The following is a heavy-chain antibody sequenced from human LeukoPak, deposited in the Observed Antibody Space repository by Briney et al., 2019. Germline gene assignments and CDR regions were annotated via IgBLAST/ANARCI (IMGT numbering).Heavy chain of an antibody. CDR1: GFTFSSYS. V-gene: IGHV3-21*01. Sequence: GGSLSLSCAASGFTFSSYSMIGVRQAPGKGLEWVSSISSSSSYIYYADSVKGRFTISRDNAKNSLYLQMNSLRAEDTAVYYCARSVRQGYYYYYYMDVWGKGATVTVSS. CDR3: ARSVRQGYYYYYYMDV. CDR2: ISSSSSYI. D-gene: IGHD6-6*01. J-gene: IGHJ6*03.